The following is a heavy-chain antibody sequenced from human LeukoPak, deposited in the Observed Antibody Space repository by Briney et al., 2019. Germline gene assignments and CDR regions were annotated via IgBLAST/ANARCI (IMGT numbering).Heavy chain of an antibody. V-gene: IGHV4-59*08. Sequence: SETLSLTCTVSGGSISSYYWSWIRQPPGEGLEWIGYIYYSGSTDYNPSLKSRVTISVVTSKNQFSLKLSSVSAADTAVYYCARRYSSGWPYFDLWGQGTLVTVSS. CDR2: IYYSGST. J-gene: IGHJ4*02. CDR3: ARRYSSGWPYFDL. CDR1: GGSISSYY. D-gene: IGHD3-22*01.